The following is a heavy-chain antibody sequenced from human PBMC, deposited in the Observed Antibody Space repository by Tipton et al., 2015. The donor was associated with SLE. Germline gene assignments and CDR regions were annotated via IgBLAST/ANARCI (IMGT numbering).Heavy chain of an antibody. Sequence: SLRLSCAASGFTFSSYAMHWVRQAPGKGLEWVAVISYDGSNKYYADSVKGRFTISRDNSKNTLYLQMNSLRAEDTAVYYCAREVSAMDVWGKGTTVTVSS. CDR2: ISYDGSNK. D-gene: IGHD3-10*01. V-gene: IGHV3-30*04. CDR1: GFTFSSYA. CDR3: AREVSAMDV. J-gene: IGHJ6*04.